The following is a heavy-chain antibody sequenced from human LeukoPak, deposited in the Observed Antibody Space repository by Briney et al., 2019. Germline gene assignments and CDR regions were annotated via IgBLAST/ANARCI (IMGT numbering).Heavy chain of an antibody. CDR1: GFTFSSYA. Sequence: PGGSLRLSCAASGFTFSSYAMHWVRQAPGKGLEWVAVISYDGSDKFYADSVKGRFTISRDNSKNTLDLQMSSLRAEDTAVYYCARSGYTYGPGEFDLWGQGTLVIVSS. D-gene: IGHD5-18*01. J-gene: IGHJ4*02. CDR2: ISYDGSDK. CDR3: ARSGYTYGPGEFDL. V-gene: IGHV3-30*04.